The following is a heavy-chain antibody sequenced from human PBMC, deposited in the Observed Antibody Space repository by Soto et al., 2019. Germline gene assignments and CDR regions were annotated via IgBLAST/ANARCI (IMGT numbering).Heavy chain of an antibody. D-gene: IGHD6-13*01. V-gene: IGHV4-30-2*01. Sequence: SETLSLTCAVSGGSISSGGYSWSWIRQPPGKGLEWIGYIYHSGSTYYNPSLKSRVTISVDRSKNQFSLKLSSVTAADTAVYYCARLLAAAGYFDYWGQGTLVTVSS. CDR3: ARLLAAAGYFDY. CDR2: IYHSGST. J-gene: IGHJ4*02. CDR1: GGSISSGGYS.